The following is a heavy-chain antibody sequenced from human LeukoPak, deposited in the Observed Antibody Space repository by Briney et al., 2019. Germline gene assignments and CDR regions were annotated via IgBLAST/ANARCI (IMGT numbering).Heavy chain of an antibody. CDR2: ISSSGSTI. D-gene: IGHD6-13*01. CDR1: GFTFSSYE. V-gene: IGHV3-48*03. J-gene: IGHJ3*02. CDR3: ARSLGEQRLVRIRGAFDI. Sequence: GGSLRLSCAASGFTFSSYEMNWVRQAPGKGLEWVSYISSSGSTIYYADSVKGRFTISRDNAKNSLYLQMNSLRAEDTAVYYCARSLGEQRLVRIRGAFDIWGQGTMVTVSS.